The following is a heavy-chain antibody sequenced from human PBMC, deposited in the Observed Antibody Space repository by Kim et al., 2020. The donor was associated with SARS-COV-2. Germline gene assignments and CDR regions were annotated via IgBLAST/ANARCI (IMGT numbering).Heavy chain of an antibody. CDR2: ISWNSGSI. CDR1: GFTFGDYA. Sequence: GGSLRLSCAASGFTFGDYAMHWVRQAPGKGLEWVSGISWNSGSIGYADSVKGRFTISRDNAENSLYLQMNILRAEDTASSYYAKDRREWFSYYCYYYMDV. D-gene: IGHD3-3*01. J-gene: IGHJ6*03. V-gene: IGHV3-9*01. CDR3: AKDRREWFSYYCYYYMDV.